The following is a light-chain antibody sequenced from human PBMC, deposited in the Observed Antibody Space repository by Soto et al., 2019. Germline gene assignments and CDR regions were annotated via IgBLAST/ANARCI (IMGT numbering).Light chain of an antibody. Sequence: HSVLTQAPSGSAGPGQKVTISLSGSSSKIGNNYVSWYQQLPGTAPKLLIYDNNKRPSGIPDRFSGSKSGTSATLGITGLQTGDEADYYCGTWDSSLSAVVFGGGTKVTVL. CDR3: GTWDSSLSAVV. V-gene: IGLV1-51*01. J-gene: IGLJ2*01. CDR1: SSKIGNNY. CDR2: DNN.